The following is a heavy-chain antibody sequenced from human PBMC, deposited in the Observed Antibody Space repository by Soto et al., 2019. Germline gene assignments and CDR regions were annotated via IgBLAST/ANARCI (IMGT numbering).Heavy chain of an antibody. CDR1: GGTFSSYA. CDR3: ARGGVVTPNYYYGMDV. V-gene: IGHV1-69*13. Sequence: VKVSCKASGGTFSSYAISWVRQAPGQGLEWMGGIIPIFGTANYAQKFQGRVTITADESTSTAYMELSSLRSEDTAVYYCARGGVVTPNYYYGMDVWGQGTTVTVSS. J-gene: IGHJ6*02. D-gene: IGHD2-21*02. CDR2: IIPIFGTA.